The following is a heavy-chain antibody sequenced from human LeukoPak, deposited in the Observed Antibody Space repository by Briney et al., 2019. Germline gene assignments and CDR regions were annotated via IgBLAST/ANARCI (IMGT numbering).Heavy chain of an antibody. Sequence: SETLSLTCTVSGVSVSSGSYYWRWIRQPPGKGLEWIGYIYYSGSTNYNLSLKSRVTISVDTSKNQFSLKLSSVTAADTAVYYCARGSYQLHPWFDPWGQGTLVTVSS. CDR1: GVSVSSGSYY. CDR3: ARGSYQLHPWFDP. V-gene: IGHV4-61*01. D-gene: IGHD2-2*01. CDR2: IYYSGST. J-gene: IGHJ5*02.